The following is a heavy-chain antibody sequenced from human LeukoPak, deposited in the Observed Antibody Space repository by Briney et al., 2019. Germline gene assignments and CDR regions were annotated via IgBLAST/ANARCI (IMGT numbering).Heavy chain of an antibody. CDR3: AKDPSEGYYYDSSGYYDY. CDR1: GFTFSSYG. V-gene: IGHV3-30*18. Sequence: GGSLRLSCAASGFTFSSYGMHWVRQAPGKGLEWVAVISYDGSNKYYADSVKGRFTISRDNSKNTLYLQMNSLRAEDTAVYYCAKDPSEGYYYDSSGYYDYWGQGTLVTASS. D-gene: IGHD3-22*01. J-gene: IGHJ4*02. CDR2: ISYDGSNK.